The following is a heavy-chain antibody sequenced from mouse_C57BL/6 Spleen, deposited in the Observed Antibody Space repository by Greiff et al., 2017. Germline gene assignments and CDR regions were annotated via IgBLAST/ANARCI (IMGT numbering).Heavy chain of an antibody. D-gene: IGHD1-1*02. J-gene: IGHJ2*01. V-gene: IGHV5-9-1*02. CDR1: GFTFSSYA. CDR2: ISSGGDYI. CDR3: TRDGGGNYDY. Sequence: EVKLVESGAGLVKPGGSLKLSCAASGFTFSSYAMSWVSQTPEKRLEWVAYISSGGDYIYYADTVKVRFTISRDNARNTLYLQMSSLKSEDTAMYYCTRDGGGNYDYWGQGTTLTVSS.